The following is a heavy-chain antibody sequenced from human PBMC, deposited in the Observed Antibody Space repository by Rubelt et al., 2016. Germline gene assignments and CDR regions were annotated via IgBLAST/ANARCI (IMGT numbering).Heavy chain of an antibody. CDR3: ARDSSIAAADYYFDY. CDR1: GFPFGTYA. J-gene: IGHJ4*02. CDR2: ISGSGGDT. V-gene: IGHV3-23*01. Sequence: GESLRLSCAASGFPFGTYAMSWVRQAPGKGLEWVSGISGSGGDTFYADSVKGRFTISRDNSKNTLYLQMNSPRTEDTAVYYCARDSSIAAADYYFDYWGQGTLVTVSS. D-gene: IGHD6-13*01.